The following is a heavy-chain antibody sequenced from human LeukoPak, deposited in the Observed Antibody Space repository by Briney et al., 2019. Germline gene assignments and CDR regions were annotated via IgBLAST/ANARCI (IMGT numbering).Heavy chain of an antibody. J-gene: IGHJ4*02. V-gene: IGHV3-23*01. CDR2: ISNNGGYT. D-gene: IGHD2-15*01. CDR1: GFTFSSYA. Sequence: GGSLRLSCAASGFTFSSYAMSWIRQAPGKGLEWVSAISNNGGYTYYADSVQSRFTISRDNSKSTLCLQMNSLRAEDTAVYYCAKQLGYCSDGSCYFPYWGQGTLVTVSS. CDR3: AKQLGYCSDGSCYFPY.